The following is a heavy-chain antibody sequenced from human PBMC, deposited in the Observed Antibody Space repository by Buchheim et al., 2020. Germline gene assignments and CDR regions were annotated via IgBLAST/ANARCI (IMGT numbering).Heavy chain of an antibody. D-gene: IGHD3-22*01. V-gene: IGHV3-11*06. CDR3: ARDGPYYYDSSGLYYYYYGMDV. CDR2: ISSSSSYT. J-gene: IGHJ6*02. Sequence: QVQLVESGGGLVKTGGSLRLSCAASGFTFIDYYMSWIRQAPGKGLEWVSCISSSSSYTNYEDSVKGRFTISIDNDKNSLYLQMNSLRAEVTAVYYCARDGPYYYDSSGLYYYYYGMDVWGQGTT. CDR1: GFTFIDYY.